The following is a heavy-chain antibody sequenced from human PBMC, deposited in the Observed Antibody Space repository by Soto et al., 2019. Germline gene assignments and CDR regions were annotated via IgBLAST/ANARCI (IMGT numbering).Heavy chain of an antibody. V-gene: IGHV3-11*06. CDR1: TFSLSDYY. CDR2: SSSTTSYT. Sequence: QVQLVESGGGLVKPGGSLRLSCAASTFSLSDYYMSWIRHAPGRGLEWVAYSSSTTSYTNYADSVKGRFTILRDNAKSTLSLQMNSLRPEDTGVYYCAKDAGSTEYFFASWGQGTLVSVSS. J-gene: IGHJ4*02. CDR3: AKDAGSTEYFFAS.